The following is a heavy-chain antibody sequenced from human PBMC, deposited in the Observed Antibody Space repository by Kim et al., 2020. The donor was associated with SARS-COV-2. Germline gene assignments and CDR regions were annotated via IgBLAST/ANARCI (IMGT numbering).Heavy chain of an antibody. Sequence: NYNPSLKGRVPISVDTSKKQFALRLSSVTAADAAVYYCARHLRNWYFDLWGRGTLVTVSS. V-gene: IGHV4-39*01. J-gene: IGHJ2*01. CDR3: ARHLRNWYFDL.